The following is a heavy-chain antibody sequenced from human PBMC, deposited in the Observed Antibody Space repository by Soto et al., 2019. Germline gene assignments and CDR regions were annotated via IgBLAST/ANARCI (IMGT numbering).Heavy chain of an antibody. J-gene: IGHJ3*02. D-gene: IGHD6-19*01. V-gene: IGHV4-31*03. Sequence: QVQLQESGPGLVKPSQTLSLTCTVSGGSISSGTYYWSWIRQHPGKGLEWIGYINYSGNTYYNPSLKSRVTISVDTSENQFSRKVNSVTAADTAVYYCARDRLNAFDIWGQGTVVTVSS. CDR1: GGSISSGTYY. CDR2: INYSGNT. CDR3: ARDRLNAFDI.